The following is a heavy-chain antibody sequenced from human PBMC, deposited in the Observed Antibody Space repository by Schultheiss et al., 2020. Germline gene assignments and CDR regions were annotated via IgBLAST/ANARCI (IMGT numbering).Heavy chain of an antibody. V-gene: IGHV1-2*04. CDR2: INPNSGGT. D-gene: IGHD6-19*01. CDR3: ARGPLLIAVAGPKLVY. J-gene: IGHJ4*02. Sequence: ASVKVSCKASGFTFTSSAMQWVRQARGQRLEWMGWINPNSGGTNYAQKFQGWVTMTRDTSISTAYMELSRLRSDDTAVYYCARGPLLIAVAGPKLVYWGQGTLVTVAS. CDR1: GFTFTSSA.